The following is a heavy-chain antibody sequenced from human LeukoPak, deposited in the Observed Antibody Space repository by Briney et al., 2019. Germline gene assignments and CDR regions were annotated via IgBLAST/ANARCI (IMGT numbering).Heavy chain of an antibody. J-gene: IGHJ1*01. CDR1: GFTFSSYW. D-gene: IGHD4-11*01. CDR2: IKTDGGTT. CDR3: ATYSILNAREFRY. V-gene: IGHV3-74*01. Sequence: GGSLRLSCAASGFTFSSYWMHWVRQAPGKGLVWVSRIKTDGGTTTYADSVKGRFTISRDNAKNTLYLQMNSLRAEDTAVYYCATYSILNAREFRYWGQGTLVTVTS.